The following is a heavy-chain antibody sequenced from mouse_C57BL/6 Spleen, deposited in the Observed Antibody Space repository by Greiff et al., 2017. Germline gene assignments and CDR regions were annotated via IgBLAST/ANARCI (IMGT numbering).Heavy chain of an antibody. CDR2: IYPGDGGT. J-gene: IGHJ4*01. D-gene: IGHD1-1*01. CDR3: GRKISCDNTGFAMDD. V-gene: IGHV1-80*01. CDR1: GYAFTSYW. Sequence: VQLQQPGAELVKPGASVKISCKASGYAFTSYWMNWVKQRPGPGLEWIGQIYPGDGGTNYNGKFKGKATLTVDKSSSTAYMQLSSLTSEDSAVYFCGRKISCDNTGFAMDDWGQGTSVTVSS.